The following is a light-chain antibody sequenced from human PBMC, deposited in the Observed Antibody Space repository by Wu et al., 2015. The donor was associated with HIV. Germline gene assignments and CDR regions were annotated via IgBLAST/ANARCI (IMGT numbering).Light chain of an antibody. CDR2: DAY. V-gene: IGKV3-11*01. J-gene: IGKJ2*01. CDR1: QSIGSS. Sequence: EIVLTQSPATLSLSPGEGATLSCRASQSIGSSLGWYQQKPGQAPRLLIYDAYYRATGIPARFTGSGSGTHFTLTISSLEPEDFAVYYCQQRSNWPPYTFGQGTKLEI. CDR3: QQRSNWPPYT.